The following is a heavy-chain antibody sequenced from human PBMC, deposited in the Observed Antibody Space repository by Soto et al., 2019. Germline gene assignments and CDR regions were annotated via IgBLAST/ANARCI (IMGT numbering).Heavy chain of an antibody. D-gene: IGHD2-15*01. CDR2: IIPIFGTA. V-gene: IGHV1-69*01. CDR1: GGTFSSYA. J-gene: IGHJ6*02. CDR3: ARYCSGGSCYPNYYYYYGMDV. Sequence: QVQLVQSGAEVKKPGSSVKVSCKASGGTFSSYAISWVRQAPGQGLEWMGGIIPIFGTANYAQKFQGRVTITADESTSTAYMELSSLRSEDTAVYYCARYCSGGSCYPNYYYYYGMDVWGQGTTFTVSS.